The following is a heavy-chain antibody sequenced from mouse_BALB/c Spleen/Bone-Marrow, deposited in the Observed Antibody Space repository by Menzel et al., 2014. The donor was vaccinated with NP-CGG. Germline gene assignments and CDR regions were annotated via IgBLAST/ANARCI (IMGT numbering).Heavy chain of an antibody. CDR2: IYPGNSDT. J-gene: IGHJ2*01. CDR1: GYTFSNYW. D-gene: IGHD3-1*01. CDR3: TTLARTNFDY. Sequence: EVKLMESGTVLARPGAAVKMSCKASGYTFSNYWMHWVKQRPGQGLEWIGTIYPGNSDTTYNQKFKGKAKLTAVTSTSTAYMGLSSLTNEDSAVYYCTTLARTNFDYWGQGTTLTVSS. V-gene: IGHV1-5*01.